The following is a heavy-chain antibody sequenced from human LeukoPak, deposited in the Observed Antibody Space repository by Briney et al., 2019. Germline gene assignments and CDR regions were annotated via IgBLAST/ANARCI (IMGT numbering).Heavy chain of an antibody. V-gene: IGHV3-66*01. CDR1: GFTFSSNY. J-gene: IGHJ4*02. CDR3: ARVQGSGQPGWY. D-gene: IGHD2-15*01. CDR2: IYSGDST. Sequence: GGSLRLSCAASGFTFSSNYMSWVRQAPGKGLEWVSVIYSGDSTYYSDSVKGRFTVSRDNSKNTLYLQMNSLRAEDTAVYYCARVQGSGQPGWYWGQGTLVTVSS.